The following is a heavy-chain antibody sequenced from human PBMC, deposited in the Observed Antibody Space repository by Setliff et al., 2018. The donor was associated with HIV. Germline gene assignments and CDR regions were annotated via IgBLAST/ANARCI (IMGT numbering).Heavy chain of an antibody. D-gene: IGHD3-3*02. V-gene: IGHV4-31*01. CDR1: GGSISGGVHY. Sequence: SDTLSLTCTVSGGSISGGVHYWSWIRQHPGKGLEWIGYIHYSGSTYYNPSLKSQVSMSVDTSKDQVSLKLSTVTAADTAVYYCARDRAAFRLTYWGQGTLVTVSS. CDR3: ARDRAAFRLTY. J-gene: IGHJ4*02. CDR2: IHYSGST.